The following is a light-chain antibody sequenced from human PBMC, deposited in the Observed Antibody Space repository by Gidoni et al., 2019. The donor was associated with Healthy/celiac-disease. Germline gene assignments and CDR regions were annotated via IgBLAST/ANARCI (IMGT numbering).Light chain of an antibody. V-gene: IGKV3-20*01. CDR1: QSVISSY. Sequence: EIVLTQSRGTLSVSPGESATLSCRSSQSVISSYVAWYQQKPGQAPRLRIYGASSRATGIPDRFSGSGSGTDFTLTISRLEAEDFAVYYCQQYGSSPRTFGQGTKVEIK. J-gene: IGKJ1*01. CDR3: QQYGSSPRT. CDR2: GAS.